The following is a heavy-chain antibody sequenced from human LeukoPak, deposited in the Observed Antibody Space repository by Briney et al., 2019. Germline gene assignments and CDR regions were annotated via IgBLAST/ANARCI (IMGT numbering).Heavy chain of an antibody. CDR2: ICYSGST. CDR1: GDSITSYY. Sequence: SETLSLTCTVSGDSITSYYWSWIRQPPGKGLEWIGYICYSGSTNYNPSLKSRVTISVDTSKNQFSLKLSSVTAADTAVYYCARRNCSGGSCYFDYWGQGTLVTVSS. D-gene: IGHD2-15*01. CDR3: ARRNCSGGSCYFDY. J-gene: IGHJ4*02. V-gene: IGHV4-59*08.